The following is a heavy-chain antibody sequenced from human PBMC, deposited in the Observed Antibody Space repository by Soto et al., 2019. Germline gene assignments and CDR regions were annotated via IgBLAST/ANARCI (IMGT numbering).Heavy chain of an antibody. J-gene: IGHJ6*02. CDR3: ARDVRYCSSTSCYYYGMDV. Sequence: QVQLVESGRGVVQPGRSLRLSCAASGFTFSSYGMHWVRQAPGKGLEWVAVIWYDGSNKYYADSVKGRFTISRDNSKNTLYLQMNSLRAEDTAVYYCARDVRYCSSTSCYYYGMDVWGQGTTVTVSS. V-gene: IGHV3-33*01. CDR1: GFTFSSYG. CDR2: IWYDGSNK. D-gene: IGHD2-2*01.